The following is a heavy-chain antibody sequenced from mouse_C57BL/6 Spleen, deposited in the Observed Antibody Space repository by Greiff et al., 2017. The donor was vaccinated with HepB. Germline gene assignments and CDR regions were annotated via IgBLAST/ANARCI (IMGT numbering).Heavy chain of an antibody. Sequence: QVQLQQPGAELVRPGSSVKLSCKASGYTFTSYWMDWVKQRPGQGLEWIGNIYPSDSETHYNQKFKDKATLTVDKSSSTAYMQLSSLTSEDSAVYDCARPYNKGYWYFDVWGTGTTVTVSS. CDR3: ARPYNKGYWYFDV. V-gene: IGHV1-61*01. CDR2: IYPSDSET. J-gene: IGHJ1*03. D-gene: IGHD1-3*01. CDR1: GYTFTSYW.